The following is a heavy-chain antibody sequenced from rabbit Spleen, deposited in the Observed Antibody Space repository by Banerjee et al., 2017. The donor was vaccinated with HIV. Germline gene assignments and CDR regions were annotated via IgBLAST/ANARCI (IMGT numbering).Heavy chain of an antibody. D-gene: IGHD1-1*01. J-gene: IGHJ4*01. Sequence: QSLEESGGDLVKPGASLTLTCTASGVSFSSNHYMCWVRQAPGKGLEWIACIYGGNSGSTWYASWAKGRFTASKTSSTTVTLQMTSLTAADTATYFCARDLVGVIGWNFYLWGPGTLVTVS. CDR2: IYGGNSGST. CDR1: GVSFSSNHY. V-gene: IGHV1S40*01. CDR3: ARDLVGVIGWNFYL.